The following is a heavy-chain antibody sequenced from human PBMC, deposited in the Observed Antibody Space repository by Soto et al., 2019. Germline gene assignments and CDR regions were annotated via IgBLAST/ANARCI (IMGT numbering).Heavy chain of an antibody. CDR1: GFTFSSYA. Sequence: EVQLLESGGGLVQPGGSLRLSCAASGFTFSSYAMSWVRQAPGKGLEWVSAISGSGGSTYYADSVKGRFTISRDNSKNTLYLQMNSLRAEDTAVYYCAKDQSSYGYKVFYYFDYWGQGTLVTVSS. J-gene: IGHJ4*02. CDR3: AKDQSSYGYKVFYYFDY. V-gene: IGHV3-23*01. D-gene: IGHD5-18*01. CDR2: ISGSGGST.